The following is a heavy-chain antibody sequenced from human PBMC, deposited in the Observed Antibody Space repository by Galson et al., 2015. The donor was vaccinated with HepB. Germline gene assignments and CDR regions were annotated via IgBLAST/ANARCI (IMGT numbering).Heavy chain of an antibody. CDR1: GFTFXXYG. CDR2: IRYDRSNK. D-gene: IGHD1-1*01. J-gene: IGHJ3*02. Sequence: SLRLSCAASGFTFXXYGXXWVRQAPGKGLEWVAFIRYDRSNKNYADSVKGRFTISRDNSKNTLYLQMNSLRAEDTAVYYCAKDGTTGTYHDAFDIWGQGTMVTVSS. CDR3: AKDGTTGTYHDAFDI. V-gene: IGHV3-30*02.